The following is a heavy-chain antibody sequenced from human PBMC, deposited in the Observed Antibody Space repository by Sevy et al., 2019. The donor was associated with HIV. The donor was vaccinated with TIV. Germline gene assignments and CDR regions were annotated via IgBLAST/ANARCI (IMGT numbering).Heavy chain of an antibody. J-gene: IGHJ5*02. V-gene: IGHV3-23*01. CDR1: GFTFSSYA. Sequence: GGSLRLSCAASGFTFSSYAMSWVRQAPGKGLEWVSAISGSGGSTYYADSVKGRFTISRDNSKNTLYLQMNSLRAEDTAVYYCAKGPHPYDFWSGYYGENWFDPWGQGTLFTVSS. CDR3: AKGPHPYDFWSGYYGENWFDP. D-gene: IGHD3-3*01. CDR2: ISGSGGST.